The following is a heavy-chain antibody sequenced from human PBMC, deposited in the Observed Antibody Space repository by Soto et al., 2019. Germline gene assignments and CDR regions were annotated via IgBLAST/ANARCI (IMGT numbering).Heavy chain of an antibody. CDR2: ISYDGSNK. Sequence: QVQLVESGGGVVQPGRSLRLSCAASGFTFSSYAMHWVRQAPGKGLEWVAVISYDGSNKYYADSVKGRFTISRDNSKNTLYLQMNSLRAEDTAVYYCARVRIVEAFDYWGQGTLVTVSS. CDR1: GFTFSSYA. V-gene: IGHV3-30-3*01. J-gene: IGHJ4*02. CDR3: ARVRIVEAFDY. D-gene: IGHD1-26*01.